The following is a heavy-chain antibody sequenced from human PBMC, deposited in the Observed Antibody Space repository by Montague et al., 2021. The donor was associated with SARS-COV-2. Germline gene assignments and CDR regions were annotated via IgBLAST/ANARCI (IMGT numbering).Heavy chain of an antibody. CDR1: GDSISSYY. V-gene: IGHV4-59*01. J-gene: IGHJ4*02. CDR3: ARAQNTCFIDNCVNYFEV. CDR2: VHYTGST. Sequence: SETLSLTCEVSGDSISSYYWSWIRQSPGKGLEWIGYVHYTGSTEYNPSLKTRVTLSLDTPRNHFSLKLRSVTAADTAVYYCARAQNTCFIDNCVNYFEVWGLGALVTVSS. D-gene: IGHD1-1*01.